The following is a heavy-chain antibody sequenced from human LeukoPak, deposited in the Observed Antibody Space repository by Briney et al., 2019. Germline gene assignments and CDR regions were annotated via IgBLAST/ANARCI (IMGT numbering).Heavy chain of an antibody. CDR1: GFTFTTFW. V-gene: IGHV3-74*01. CDR3: ARDLRGSPDR. J-gene: IGHJ5*02. D-gene: IGHD3-16*01. Sequence: GGCLRLSCAASGFTFTTFWMNWVRQIPRKGLLRVSLINPDGRTTTYADSVKGRFTISRDNAKNTVYLQMNSLGGEDTAVYYCARDLRGSPDRSGQGTLVTVSS. CDR2: INPDGRTT.